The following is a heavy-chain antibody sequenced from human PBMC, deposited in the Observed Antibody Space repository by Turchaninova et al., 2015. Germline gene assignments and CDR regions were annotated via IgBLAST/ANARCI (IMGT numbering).Heavy chain of an antibody. V-gene: IGHV4-38-2*01. Sequence: QVQLQASGPGLVKPPELLSLTCGAPVYSIASDCHWLWIRHPPGKGLEWIEPSYHSGSTYYNPSLRSRVTISVDTSKNQFSLKVNSVTAADTAVYSCATTCDLSGYYSLSYFQHWGQGTLVIVSS. D-gene: IGHD3-22*01. CDR3: ATTCDLSGYYSLSYFQH. J-gene: IGHJ1*01. CDR2: SYHSGST. CDR1: VYSIASDCH.